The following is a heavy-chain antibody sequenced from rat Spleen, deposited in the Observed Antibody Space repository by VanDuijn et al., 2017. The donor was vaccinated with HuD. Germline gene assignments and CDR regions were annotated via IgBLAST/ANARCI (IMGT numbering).Heavy chain of an antibody. V-gene: IGHV2-13*01. J-gene: IGHJ2*01. CDR3: ARGDYSSPGGGY. Sequence: QVQLKESGPGLVQPSQTLSLTCTVSGFSLSNYGVIWVRQPPGKGLEWMGVLWGNGDTNYNSAIKSRLSIRRDTSKSQVYLKMSSLQTEDAATYCCARGDYSSPGGGYWGQGVMVTVSS. CDR2: LWGNGDT. CDR1: GFSLSNYG. D-gene: IGHD1-2*01.